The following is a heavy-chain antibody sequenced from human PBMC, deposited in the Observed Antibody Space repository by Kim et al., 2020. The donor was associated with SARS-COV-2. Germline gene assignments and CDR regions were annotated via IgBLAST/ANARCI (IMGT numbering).Heavy chain of an antibody. D-gene: IGHD3-9*01. Sequence: GGSLRLSCAASGFTFSSYAMSWVRQAPGKGLEWVSAISGSGGSTYYADSVKGRFTISRDNSKNTLYLQMNSLRAEDTAVYYCAKGTLRYFDWLLIPTFDYWGQGTLVTVSS. CDR3: AKGTLRYFDWLLIPTFDY. V-gene: IGHV3-23*01. J-gene: IGHJ4*02. CDR2: ISGSGGST. CDR1: GFTFSSYA.